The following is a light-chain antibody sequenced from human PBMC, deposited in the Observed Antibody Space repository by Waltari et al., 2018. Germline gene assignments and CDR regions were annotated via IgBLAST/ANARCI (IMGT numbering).Light chain of an antibody. V-gene: IGKV4-1*01. CDR2: WAS. J-gene: IGKJ2*01. CDR3: QQYFSSPYT. Sequence: DIVMTQSPDSLAVSLGERATIDCKSSQTSLYTSNNKNYLTWYQQKSGQPPKVLIFWASTRESGVTERFNGSGSGTDFTLTINSLQPEDVAVYFCQQYFSSPYTFGQGTKLEIK. CDR1: QTSLYTSNNKNY.